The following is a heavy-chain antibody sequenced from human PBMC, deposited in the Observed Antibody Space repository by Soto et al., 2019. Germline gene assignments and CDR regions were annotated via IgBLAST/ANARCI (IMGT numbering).Heavy chain of an antibody. CDR3: AAGAQDTAMGTHDY. V-gene: IGHV1-58*01. D-gene: IGHD5-18*01. J-gene: IGHJ4*02. CDR2: IVVGSGNT. CDR1: GFTFTSSA. Sequence: SVKVSCKASGFTFTSSAVQWVRQARVQRLEWIGWIVVGSGNTNYAQKFQERVTITRDMSTSTAYMELSSLRSEDTAVYYCAAGAQDTAMGTHDYWGQGTLVTVSS.